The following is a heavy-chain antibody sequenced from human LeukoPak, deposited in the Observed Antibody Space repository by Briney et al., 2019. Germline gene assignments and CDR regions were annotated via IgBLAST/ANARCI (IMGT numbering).Heavy chain of an antibody. D-gene: IGHD2-2*01. Sequence: ASVKVSCKASGYTFTSYEINWVRQAPGQGLEWMGWINPNSGGTNYAQKFQGRVTMTRDTSISTAYMELSRLRSDDTAVYYCARDTSWFDPWGQGTLVTVSS. CDR2: INPNSGGT. CDR1: GYTFTSYE. CDR3: ARDTSWFDP. V-gene: IGHV1-2*02. J-gene: IGHJ5*02.